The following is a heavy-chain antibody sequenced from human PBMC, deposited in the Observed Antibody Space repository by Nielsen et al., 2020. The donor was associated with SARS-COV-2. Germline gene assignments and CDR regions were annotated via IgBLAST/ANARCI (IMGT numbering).Heavy chain of an antibody. CDR3: ARARGAYGDYYYYYYTDV. J-gene: IGHJ6*03. Sequence: SQTLSLTCAISGDSASSSSAAWNWIRQSPSRGLEWLGRTYYRSKWYNDYAVSVKSRITINPDTSKNQFSLHLNSVTPEGTAVYYCARARGAYGDYYYYYYTDVWGKGTTVTVSS. CDR1: GDSASSSSAA. D-gene: IGHD4-17*01. V-gene: IGHV6-1*01. CDR2: TYYRSKWYN.